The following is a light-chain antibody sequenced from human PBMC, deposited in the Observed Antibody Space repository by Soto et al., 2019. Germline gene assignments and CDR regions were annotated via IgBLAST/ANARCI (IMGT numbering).Light chain of an antibody. CDR3: CSHVGGSSPQWV. CDR1: SNDVGGYNL. Sequence: QSALTQPGSVSGSPGQSITISGTGTSNDVGGYNLVSWFQQHPGKAPKLMISEVNKRPSGVSNRFSGSKSANTASLTISGLQAEDEADYYCCSHVGGSSPQWVFGGGTKLTVL. V-gene: IGLV2-23*02. J-gene: IGLJ3*02. CDR2: EVN.